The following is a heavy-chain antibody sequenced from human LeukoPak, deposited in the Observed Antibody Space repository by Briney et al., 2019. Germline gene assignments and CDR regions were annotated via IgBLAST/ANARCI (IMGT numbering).Heavy chain of an antibody. V-gene: IGHV3-7*01. J-gene: IGHJ4*02. Sequence: GGSLRLSCIASGFTFSTSWMNWVRQAPGKGLEWVANMKHDGSEKYYVDSVKGRFAISRDNAKNSLYLQMNSLRAEDTAVYYCARVYYDFWSGYYIGYWGQGTLVTVSS. D-gene: IGHD3-3*01. CDR1: GFTFSTSW. CDR2: MKHDGSEK. CDR3: ARVYYDFWSGYYIGY.